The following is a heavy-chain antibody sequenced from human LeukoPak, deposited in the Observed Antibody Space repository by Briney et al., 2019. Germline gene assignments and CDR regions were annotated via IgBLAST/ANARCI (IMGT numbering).Heavy chain of an antibody. Sequence: SETLSLTCAVFGGSLSGYFWTWIRQPPGKGLEWIGEITHSGSTNYNPSLKSRVTLSVDTSRNQFSPKLSSVTAADTAVYYCARLDYYDSSGQNWFGPWGQGTLVTVSS. V-gene: IGHV4-34*01. CDR3: ARLDYYDSSGQNWFGP. CDR1: GGSLSGYF. J-gene: IGHJ5*02. D-gene: IGHD3-22*01. CDR2: ITHSGST.